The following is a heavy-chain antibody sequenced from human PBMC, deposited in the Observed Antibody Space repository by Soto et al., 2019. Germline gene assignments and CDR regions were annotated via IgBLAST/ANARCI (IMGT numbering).Heavy chain of an antibody. CDR2: ISAYNGNT. J-gene: IGHJ4*02. V-gene: IGHV1-18*01. CDR1: GYTFTSYG. Sequence: ASVKVSCKASGYTFTSYGISWVRQAPGQGLEWMGWISAYNGNTNYAQKLQGRVTMTTDTSTSTAYMELRSLRSDDTAVYYCARDSPRTEDIVLMDETGDFDYWGQGTLVTVSS. D-gene: IGHD2-8*01. CDR3: ARDSPRTEDIVLMDETGDFDY.